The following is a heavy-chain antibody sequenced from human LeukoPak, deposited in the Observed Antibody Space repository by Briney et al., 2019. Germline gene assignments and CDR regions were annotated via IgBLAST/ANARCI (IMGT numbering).Heavy chain of an antibody. D-gene: IGHD5-18*01. CDR3: ARARGGPRGYSYCLPPPFDY. CDR2: INHSGST. CDR1: GGSFSGYY. J-gene: IGHJ4*02. V-gene: IGHV4-34*01. Sequence: SETLSLTCAVYGGSFSGYYWSWVRQPPGKGLEWIGEINHSGSTNYNPSLKSRVTISVDTSKNQFSLKLSSVTAADTAVYYCARARGGPRGYSYCLPPPFDYWGQGTLVTVSS.